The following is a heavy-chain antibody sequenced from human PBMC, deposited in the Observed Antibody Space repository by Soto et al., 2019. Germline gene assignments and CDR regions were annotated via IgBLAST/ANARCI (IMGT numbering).Heavy chain of an antibody. Sequence: SETLSLTCAVYGGSFSGYYWSWIRQPPGKGLEWIGEINHSGSTNYNPSLKSRVTISVDTSKNQFSLKLSSVTAADTAVYYCARANQLELRPSLDYWGQGTLVTVSS. CDR2: INHSGST. CDR3: ARANQLELRPSLDY. J-gene: IGHJ4*02. CDR1: GGSFSGYY. V-gene: IGHV4-34*01. D-gene: IGHD1-7*01.